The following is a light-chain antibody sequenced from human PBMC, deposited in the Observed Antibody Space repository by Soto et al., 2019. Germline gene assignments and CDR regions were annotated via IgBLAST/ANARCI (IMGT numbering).Light chain of an antibody. CDR3: QQYDYSTRT. V-gene: IGKV3-15*01. J-gene: IGKJ1*01. Sequence: ELVMTQSPATLSVSPGERATLSCRASQSVSSSLAWYQQKPGQAPRLLIYGASTRATGIPARFSGSGSGTDFTLTINRLEPEDFAVYYCQQYDYSTRTCGEWTKVDI. CDR2: GAS. CDR1: QSVSSS.